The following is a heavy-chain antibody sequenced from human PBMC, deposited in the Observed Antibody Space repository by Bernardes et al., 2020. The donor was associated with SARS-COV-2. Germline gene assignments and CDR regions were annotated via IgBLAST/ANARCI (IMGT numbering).Heavy chain of an antibody. Sequence: SLRLSCAASGFTFSSYAMSWVRQAPGKGLEWVSAISGSGGSTYYADSVKGRFTISRDNSKNTLYLQMNSLRAEDTAVYYCAKDIVVVPAAIRGAFDIWGQGTMVTVSS. V-gene: IGHV3-23*01. CDR1: GFTFSSYA. CDR2: ISGSGGST. D-gene: IGHD2-2*01. J-gene: IGHJ3*02. CDR3: AKDIVVVPAAIRGAFDI.